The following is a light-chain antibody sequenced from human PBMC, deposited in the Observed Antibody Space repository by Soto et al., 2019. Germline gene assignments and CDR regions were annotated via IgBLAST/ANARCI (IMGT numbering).Light chain of an antibody. J-gene: IGKJ2*01. Sequence: DIVMTQSPLPLPVTPGEPASFSCRSNQSLLHSNGYNYLDWYLQKPGQSPQLLIYLDSNRASGVPDRFSGSGSGTDFTLKISRVEAEDVGVYYCMQALQTRYTFGQGTKLEIK. CDR1: QSLLHSNGYNY. CDR2: LDS. CDR3: MQALQTRYT. V-gene: IGKV2-28*01.